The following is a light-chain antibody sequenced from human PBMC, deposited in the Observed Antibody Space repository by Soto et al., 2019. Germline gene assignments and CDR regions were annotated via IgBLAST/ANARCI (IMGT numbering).Light chain of an antibody. CDR1: QSVSVNS. Sequence: ELVLTQSPGTLSLSPGERATLSCRASQSVSVNSLAWYQQKGGQAPRLLIYAASTRATGVPDRFSGSGSGTDFALTISRLETEEFAVYYCQQYGGSPFTFGPGTKVDIK. V-gene: IGKV3-20*01. J-gene: IGKJ3*01. CDR3: QQYGGSPFT. CDR2: AAS.